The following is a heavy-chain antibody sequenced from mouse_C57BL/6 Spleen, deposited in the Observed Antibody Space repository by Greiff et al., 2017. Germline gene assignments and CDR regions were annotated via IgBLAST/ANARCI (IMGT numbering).Heavy chain of an antibody. CDR2: IHPSDSDT. Sequence: VQLQQPGAELVKPGASVKVSCKASGYTFTSYWMHWVKQRPGQGLEWIGRIHPSDSDTNSNQKFKGKATLTVDKSSSTAYMQLSSLTSEDSAVYYCAKGANWDDAMDYWGQGTSVTVSS. CDR3: AKGANWDDAMDY. J-gene: IGHJ4*01. CDR1: GYTFTSYW. V-gene: IGHV1-74*01. D-gene: IGHD4-1*01.